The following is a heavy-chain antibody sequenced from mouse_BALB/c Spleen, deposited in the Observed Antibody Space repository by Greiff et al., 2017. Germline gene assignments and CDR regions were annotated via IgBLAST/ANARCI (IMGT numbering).Heavy chain of an antibody. CDR2: ISSGGSYT. V-gene: IGHV5-6*01. Sequence: EVMLVESGGDLVKPGGSLKLSCAASGFTFSSYGMSWVRQTPDKRLEWVATISSGGSYTYYPDSVKGRFTISRDNAKNTLYLQMSSLKSEDTAMYDCARHGVDYYAMDDWGQGTSVTVSS. J-gene: IGHJ4*01. CDR3: ARHGVDYYAMDD. D-gene: IGHD1-3*01. CDR1: GFTFSSYG.